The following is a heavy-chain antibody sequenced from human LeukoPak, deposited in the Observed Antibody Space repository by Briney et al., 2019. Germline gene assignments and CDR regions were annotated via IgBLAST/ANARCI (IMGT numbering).Heavy chain of an antibody. Sequence: GGSLRLSCAASGFTFSSYSMDWVRQAPGKGLEWVSYISSSSSTIYYADSVKGRFTISRDNAKNSLYLQMNSLRDEDTAVYYCARGMGILRYFDWLYYYYGMDVWGQGTTVTVSS. CDR2: ISSSSSTI. CDR1: GFTFSSYS. J-gene: IGHJ6*02. V-gene: IGHV3-48*02. CDR3: ARGMGILRYFDWLYYYYGMDV. D-gene: IGHD3-9*01.